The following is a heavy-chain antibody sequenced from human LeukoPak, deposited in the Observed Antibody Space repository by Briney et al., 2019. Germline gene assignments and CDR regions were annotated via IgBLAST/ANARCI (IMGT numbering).Heavy chain of an antibody. Sequence: SVKVSCKASGGTFSSYAISWVRQAPGQGLEWIGRIIPILGIANYAQKFQGRVTITADKSTSTAYMELSSLGSEDTAVYYCASGSGVDRGMFVPILFDYWGQGTLVTVSS. J-gene: IGHJ4*02. CDR2: IIPILGIA. V-gene: IGHV1-69*04. CDR3: ASGSGVDRGMFVPILFDY. D-gene: IGHD3-3*01. CDR1: GGTFSSYA.